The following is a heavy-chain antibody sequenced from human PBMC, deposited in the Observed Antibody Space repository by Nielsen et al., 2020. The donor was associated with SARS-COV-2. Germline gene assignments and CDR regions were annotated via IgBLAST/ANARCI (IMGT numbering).Heavy chain of an antibody. CDR1: GYSFTTYW. CDR2: IDPTDPYT. CDR3: ARLGAVAGTFDY. J-gene: IGHJ4*02. D-gene: IGHD6-19*01. Sequence: GESLKISCRGSGYSFTTYWISWVRQMPGKGLEWVGRIDPTDPYTSFSPSFQGHVTISADKSISTAYLQWSSLKASDTAMYYCARLGAVAGTFDYWGQGTLVTVSS. V-gene: IGHV5-10-1*01.